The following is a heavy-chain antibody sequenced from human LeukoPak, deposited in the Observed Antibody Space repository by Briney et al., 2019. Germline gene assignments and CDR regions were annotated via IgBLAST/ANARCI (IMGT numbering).Heavy chain of an antibody. Sequence: GGSLRLSCAASEFPFRNYAMSWVRQAPGKGLEWVSAISGSGGSTYYADSVKGRFTISRDNSKNTLYLQMNSLRAEDTAVYYCAKDRGAFDIWGQGTMVTVSS. CDR3: AKDRGAFDI. J-gene: IGHJ3*02. CDR1: EFPFRNYA. CDR2: ISGSGGST. V-gene: IGHV3-23*01.